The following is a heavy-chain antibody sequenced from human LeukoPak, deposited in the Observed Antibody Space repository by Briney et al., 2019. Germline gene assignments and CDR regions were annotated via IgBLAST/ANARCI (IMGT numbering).Heavy chain of an antibody. CDR3: AREGITIFGVTTGFDY. J-gene: IGHJ4*02. CDR2: IYYSGST. Sequence: PSETLSLTCTVSGGSISSGDYYWSWIRQPPGKGLEWIGYIYYSGSTYYNPSLKSRVTISVDTSKNQFSLKLGSVTAADTAVYYCAREGITIFGVTTGFDYWGQGTLVTVSS. V-gene: IGHV4-30-4*02. D-gene: IGHD3-3*01. CDR1: GGSISSGDYY.